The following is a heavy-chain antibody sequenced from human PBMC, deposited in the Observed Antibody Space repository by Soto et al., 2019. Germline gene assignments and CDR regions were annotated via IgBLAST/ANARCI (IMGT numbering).Heavy chain of an antibody. V-gene: IGHV4-59*01. CDR2: ISYSGNT. CDR1: GGSIISGY. D-gene: IGHD2-15*01. CDR3: AGLRGYAGSPIDY. Sequence: SETLSLTCTVSGGSIISGYWSWSRQPPGKGLEWIGYISYSGNTNYNPSLKSRVTMSVDTPKNQFSLRLSSVTTADTAVYYCAGLRGYAGSPIDYWGQGTLVTVSS. J-gene: IGHJ4*02.